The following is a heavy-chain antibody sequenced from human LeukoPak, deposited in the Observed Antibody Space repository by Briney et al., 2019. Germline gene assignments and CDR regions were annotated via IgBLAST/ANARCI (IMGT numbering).Heavy chain of an antibody. Sequence: RGSLRLSCVALEFEPTYFWMTWVRRAPGKGLEWVANINPDGSESFYLDSVRGRFTISRDNAKKSLYLQMNSLRAEDTAVYYCATFVGTVSGSYTVPGGLLVWGKGTTVSVSS. CDR1: EFEPTYFW. CDR2: INPDGSES. V-gene: IGHV3-7*01. CDR3: ATFVGTVSGSYTVPGGLLV. J-gene: IGHJ6*04. D-gene: IGHD3-16*02.